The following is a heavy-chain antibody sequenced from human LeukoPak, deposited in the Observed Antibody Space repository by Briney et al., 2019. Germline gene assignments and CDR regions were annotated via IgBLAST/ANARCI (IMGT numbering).Heavy chain of an antibody. CDR2: THTSGSP. J-gene: IGHJ3*02. Sequence: SETLSLTCAISGDSISSGSYYWIWIRQPAGKGLEWIGRTHTSGSPRYNPSLKSRVTISEDASSNQVSLKLTSVTAADTAVYYCARVDHIALSAGFGGFGIWGQGTMVTVSS. D-gene: IGHD2-8*01. V-gene: IGHV4-61*02. CDR1: GDSISSGSYY. CDR3: ARVDHIALSAGFGGFGI.